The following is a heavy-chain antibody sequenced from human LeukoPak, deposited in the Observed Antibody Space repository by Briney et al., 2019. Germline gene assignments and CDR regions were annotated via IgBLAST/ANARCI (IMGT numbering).Heavy chain of an antibody. CDR1: GGTFSSYA. CDR2: IIPIFGTA. Sequence: SVKVSCKASGGTFSSYAISWVQQAPGQGLEWMGRIIPIFGTANYAQKFQGRVTITADKSTSTAYMELSSLRSEDTAVYYCARGARVRGVLHAYYYYYMDVWGKGTTVTVSS. CDR3: ARGARVRGVLHAYYYYYMDV. D-gene: IGHD3-10*01. V-gene: IGHV1-69*06. J-gene: IGHJ6*03.